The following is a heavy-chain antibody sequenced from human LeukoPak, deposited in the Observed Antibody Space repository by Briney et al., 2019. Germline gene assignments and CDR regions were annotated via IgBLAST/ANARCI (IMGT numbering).Heavy chain of an antibody. CDR2: IYYSGST. CDR1: GGSFSGYY. J-gene: IGHJ3*02. D-gene: IGHD3-22*01. Sequence: SETLSLTCAVYGGSFSGYYWSWIRQPPGKGLEWIGYIYYSGSTYYNPSLKSRVTISVDTSKNQFSLKLSSVTAADTAVYYCARGRYYYDSSGPSRGAFDIWGQGTMVTVSS. V-gene: IGHV4-30-4*01. CDR3: ARGRYYYDSSGPSRGAFDI.